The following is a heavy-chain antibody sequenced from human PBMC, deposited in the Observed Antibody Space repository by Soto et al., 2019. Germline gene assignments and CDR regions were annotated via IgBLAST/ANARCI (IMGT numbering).Heavy chain of an antibody. Sequence: EVQLLESGGGLVQPGRSLRLSCAASGYTFSSYAMSWVRQAPGKGLEWVSAISGSGGSTYYADSVKGRFTISRDNSKNTLYLQMNSLRAEDTAVYYCAKARGALYYMDVWGKGTTVTVSS. CDR3: AKARGALYYMDV. J-gene: IGHJ6*03. CDR2: ISGSGGST. V-gene: IGHV3-23*01. D-gene: IGHD3-10*01. CDR1: GYTFSSYA.